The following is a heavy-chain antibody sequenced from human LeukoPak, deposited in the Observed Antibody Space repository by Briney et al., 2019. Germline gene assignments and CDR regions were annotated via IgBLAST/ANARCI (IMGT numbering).Heavy chain of an antibody. CDR3: AREGVVAGSSRGWFDP. J-gene: IGHJ5*02. D-gene: IGHD6-19*01. CDR1: GYTLSGFY. V-gene: IGHV1-2*06. Sequence: GASVKDSCKASGYTLSGFYIHWVRQAPGQGLEWMGRIRPDDGATNYAQKIQGRVTLTRDTSISTSYMELSSLTSDETAVYFCAREGVVAGSSRGWFDPWGHGTQVTVSS. CDR2: IRPDDGAT.